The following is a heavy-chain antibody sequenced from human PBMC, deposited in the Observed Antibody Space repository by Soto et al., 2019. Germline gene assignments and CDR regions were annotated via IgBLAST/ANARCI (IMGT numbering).Heavy chain of an antibody. CDR3: ARIVVVTAAHYYFDY. V-gene: IGHV5-10-1*01. CDR2: IDPSDSYT. Sequence: PGESLKISCKGSGYSFTSYWISWVRQMPGKGLEWMGRIDPSDSYTNYSPSFQGHVTISADKSISTAYLQWSSLKASDTAMYYCARIVVVTAAHYYFDYWGQGTPVTFSS. D-gene: IGHD2-2*01. CDR1: GYSFTSYW. J-gene: IGHJ4*02.